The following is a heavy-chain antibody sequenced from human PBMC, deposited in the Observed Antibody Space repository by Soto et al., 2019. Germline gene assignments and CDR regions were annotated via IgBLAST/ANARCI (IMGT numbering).Heavy chain of an antibody. D-gene: IGHD2-15*01. CDR2: VYPDDSDT. CDR3: ARRGRDCFSGPRDEYEI. CDR1: GYSFTSYW. J-gene: IGHJ6*01. V-gene: IGHV5-51*01. Sequence: PEESLKISCNTSGYSFTSYWIGWVCQMPGKGLEWMGIVYPDDSDTRYSPSFQGQVTISAEQSTNTAYLQWSSLKASDTAMYYCARRGRDCFSGPRDEYEIWRPGT.